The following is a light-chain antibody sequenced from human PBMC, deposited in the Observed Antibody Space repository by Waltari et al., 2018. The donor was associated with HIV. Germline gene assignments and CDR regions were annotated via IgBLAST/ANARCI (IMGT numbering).Light chain of an antibody. CDR2: QGN. Sequence: SYELTQPPSLSVSPGQTASITCSGDKLGHKYACWYQQKPGQSPVLIIYQGNNRPSGIPERCSASNSGNTATLTISGTQARDEADYYCQAWDSSTVVFGGGTKLTGL. CDR1: KLGHKY. J-gene: IGLJ2*01. V-gene: IGLV3-1*01. CDR3: QAWDSSTVV.